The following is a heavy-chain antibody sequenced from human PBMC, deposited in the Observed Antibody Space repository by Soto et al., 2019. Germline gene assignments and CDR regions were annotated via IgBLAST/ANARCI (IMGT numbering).Heavy chain of an antibody. V-gene: IGHV3-23*01. CDR2: FSGSGGST. Sequence: EVQLLESGGGLVQPGGSLRLSCAASGFTFSSYAMSWVRQAPGKGMEWVSAFSGSGGSTYYADSVKGRFTISRDNSKNTLYLQMNSMRAEDTAVYYCAKGGVGGISRPHYYYYGIDVWGQGTTVTVSS. CDR3: AKGGVGGISRPHYYYYGIDV. CDR1: GFTFSSYA. J-gene: IGHJ6*02. D-gene: IGHD2-8*01.